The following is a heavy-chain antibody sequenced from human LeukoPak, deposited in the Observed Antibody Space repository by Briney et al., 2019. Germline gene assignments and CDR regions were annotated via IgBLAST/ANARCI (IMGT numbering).Heavy chain of an antibody. J-gene: IGHJ4*02. CDR3: ATPPD. V-gene: IGHV3-15*01. CDR1: GFTFSDAW. CDR2: IQSKSSGGTT. Sequence: GGSLRLSCAASGFTFSDAWMTWVRQAPGKGLEWVGRIQSKSSGGTTDYAAPVKSRFTISRDDSKNMLYLQMNSLKVEDTAIYYCATPPDWGQGTLVAVSS.